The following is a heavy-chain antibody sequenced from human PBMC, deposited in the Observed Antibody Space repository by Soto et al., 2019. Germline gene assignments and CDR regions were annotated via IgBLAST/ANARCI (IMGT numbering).Heavy chain of an antibody. V-gene: IGHV4-28*01. Sequence: SETLSLTCAVSGYSISSSNWWGWIRQPPGKGLEWIGYIYYSGTTYYNPSLKSRVTMSVDTSKNQFSLKLTSVTAVDTAVYYCARRXIQGPIDYWGQGILVTVSS. CDR1: GYSISSSNW. J-gene: IGHJ4*02. CDR2: IYYSGTT. CDR3: ARRXIQGPIDY.